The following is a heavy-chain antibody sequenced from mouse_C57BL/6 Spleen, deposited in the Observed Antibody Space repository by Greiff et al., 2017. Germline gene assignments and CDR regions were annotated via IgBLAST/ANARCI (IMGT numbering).Heavy chain of an antibody. V-gene: IGHV14-1*01. CDR1: GFNIKDYY. J-gene: IGHJ1*03. CDR2: IDPEDGDT. CDR3: TTGGLALCFDV. D-gene: IGHD2-2*01. Sequence: VQLQQSGAELVRPGASVKLSCTASGFNIKDYYMHWVKQRPEQGLEWIGRIDPEDGDTESAPKFQGKATMTADPSSNTAYLQLSSLTSEDTAVYYCTTGGLALCFDVWGTGTTVTVSS.